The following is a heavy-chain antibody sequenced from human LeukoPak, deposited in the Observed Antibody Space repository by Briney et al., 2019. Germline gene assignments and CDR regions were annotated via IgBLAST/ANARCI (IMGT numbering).Heavy chain of an antibody. CDR3: VRMHYYYDRSYYTLDY. CDR2: INPNSGGT. V-gene: IGHV1-2*06. CDR1: GYTFTTYY. J-gene: IGHJ4*02. Sequence: ASVKVSCKASGYTFTTYYIHWVRQAPGQGLEWMGRINPNSGGTIYAQKFQGRVTMTTDRSITTAYMELSSLRSDDTAFYYCVRMHYYYDRSYYTLDYWGQGTLVTVSS. D-gene: IGHD3-22*01.